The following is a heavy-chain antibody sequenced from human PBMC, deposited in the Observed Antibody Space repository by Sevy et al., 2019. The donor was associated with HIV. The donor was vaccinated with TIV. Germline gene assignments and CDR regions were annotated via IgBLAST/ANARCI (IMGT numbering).Heavy chain of an antibody. CDR1: GFNVSSNY. D-gene: IGHD3-22*01. CDR3: ARDRITYYYDSSGYYTSGYGMDV. V-gene: IGHV3-53*01. J-gene: IGHJ6*02. Sequence: GGSLRLSCAASGFNVSSNYMNWIHQAPGKGLEWVSVIYSGANTYYADSVKGRITISRDTSKNTLYLQMNSLRAEDTAVYYCARDRITYYYDSSGYYTSGYGMDVWSQGTTVTVSS. CDR2: IYSGANT.